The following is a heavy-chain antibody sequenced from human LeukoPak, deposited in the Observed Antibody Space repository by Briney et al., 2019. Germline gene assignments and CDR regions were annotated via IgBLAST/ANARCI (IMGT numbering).Heavy chain of an antibody. V-gene: IGHV4-30-2*01. Sequence: SETLSLTCAVSGGSISSGGYSWSWIRQPPGTGLEWIGYIYHSGSTYYNPSLKSRVTVSVDTSRNEFSLKLSSVTAADTAVYYCALSLIVVAFDSFDIWGQGTMVTVSS. CDR2: IYHSGST. J-gene: IGHJ3*02. CDR3: ALSLIVVAFDSFDI. D-gene: IGHD3-22*01. CDR1: GGSISSGGYS.